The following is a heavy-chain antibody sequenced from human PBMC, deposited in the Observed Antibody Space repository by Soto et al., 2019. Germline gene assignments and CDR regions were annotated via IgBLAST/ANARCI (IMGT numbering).Heavy chain of an antibody. D-gene: IGHD3-22*01. V-gene: IGHV4-59*01. Sequence: SETLSLTCTVSGGSISSYYWSWIRQPPGKGLDWIGYIYYSGSTNYNPSLKSRVTISVDTSKNQFSLKLSSVTAADTAVYYCARGPRYYYDSSGYISNWFDPWGQGTLVTVSS. CDR1: GGSISSYY. J-gene: IGHJ5*02. CDR3: ARGPRYYYDSSGYISNWFDP. CDR2: IYYSGST.